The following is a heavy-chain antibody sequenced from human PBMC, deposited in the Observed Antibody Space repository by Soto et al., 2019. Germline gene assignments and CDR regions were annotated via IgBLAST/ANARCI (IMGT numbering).Heavy chain of an antibody. V-gene: IGHV4-39*01. CDR2: IFYSGST. Sequence: PSETLSLTCTVSGGSIASSHYYWGWIRQTPGKGLEWIATIFYSGSTYDNPSLKSRITMSVDTTKNQFSLKLNSVIAADTAVYYRARSQWMGKYYFDYWGQGALVTVSS. D-gene: IGHD6-19*01. J-gene: IGHJ4*02. CDR1: GGSIASSHYY. CDR3: ARSQWMGKYYFDY.